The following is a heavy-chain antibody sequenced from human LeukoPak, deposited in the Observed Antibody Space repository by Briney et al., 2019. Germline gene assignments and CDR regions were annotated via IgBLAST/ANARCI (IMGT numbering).Heavy chain of an antibody. CDR1: GFTFSDYY. CDR3: AREDPVAAGAPFDY. Sequence: GGSLRLSCVASGFTFSDYYVTWIRQAPGKGLEWVTYISDSGSTTFYAASVQGRFTISRDNAKNSLYLQMTNLRVDGTAVYYCAREDPVAAGAPFDYWGQGTLVTVSS. V-gene: IGHV3-11*01. D-gene: IGHD6-25*01. J-gene: IGHJ4*02. CDR2: ISDSGSTT.